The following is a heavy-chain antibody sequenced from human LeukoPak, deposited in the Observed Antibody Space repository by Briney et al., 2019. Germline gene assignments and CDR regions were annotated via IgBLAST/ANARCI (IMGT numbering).Heavy chain of an antibody. D-gene: IGHD1-26*01. J-gene: IGHJ4*02. V-gene: IGHV3-74*01. CDR1: GFTFSNYW. CDR3: ARDSRVRWELLYYFDY. Sequence: GGSLRLSCAASGFTFSNYWMHWVRQAPGKGLVWVSRINSDGINTSYADSVKGRFTISRDNAKNTLYLQMNSLRAEDTAVYYCARDSRVRWELLYYFDYWGQGTLVTVSS. CDR2: INSDGINT.